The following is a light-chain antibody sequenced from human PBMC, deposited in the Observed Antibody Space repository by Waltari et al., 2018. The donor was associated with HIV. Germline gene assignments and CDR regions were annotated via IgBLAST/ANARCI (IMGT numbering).Light chain of an antibody. CDR2: RNN. V-gene: IGLV1-47*01. J-gene: IGLJ3*02. Sequence: QSVLTQPPSASGTPGQRVTTSCSGSSSNLGRNYVYWYQQLPGTAPKLLIYRNNQRPSGVPDRFSGSKSGTSASLAISGLRSEDEADYYCAAWDDSLSGWVFGGGTKLTVL. CDR1: SSNLGRNY. CDR3: AAWDDSLSGWV.